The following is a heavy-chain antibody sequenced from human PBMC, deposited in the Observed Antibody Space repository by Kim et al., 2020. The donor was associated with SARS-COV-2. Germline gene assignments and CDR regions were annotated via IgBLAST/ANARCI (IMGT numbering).Heavy chain of an antibody. CDR3: ARGHESVAVAGHQGGAEYFQH. V-gene: IGHV4-39*07. Sequence: SETLSLTCTVSGGSISSSSYYWGWIRQPPGKGLEWIGSIYYSGSTYYNPSLKSRVTISVDTSKNQFSLKLSSVTAADTAVYYCARGHESVAVAGHQGGAEYFQHWGQGTLVTVSS. CDR1: GGSISSSSYY. D-gene: IGHD6-19*01. CDR2: IYYSGST. J-gene: IGHJ1*01.